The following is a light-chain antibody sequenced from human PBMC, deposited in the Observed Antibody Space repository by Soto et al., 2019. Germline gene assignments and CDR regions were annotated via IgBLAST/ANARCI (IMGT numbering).Light chain of an antibody. V-gene: IGLV1-47*01. CDR1: SSNIGSNY. Sequence: QSVLTQPPSASGTPGQRVTISCSGSSSNIGSNYVYWYQQLPGTAPKVLMYRNNQRPSGVPDRFSGSKSGTSASLAISGLRSEDEADYYCAAWDDSLSGPVFGGGTKVNRP. J-gene: IGLJ2*01. CDR3: AAWDDSLSGPV. CDR2: RNN.